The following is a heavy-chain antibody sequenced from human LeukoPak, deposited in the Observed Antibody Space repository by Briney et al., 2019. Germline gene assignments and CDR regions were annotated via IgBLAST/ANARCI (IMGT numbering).Heavy chain of an antibody. Sequence: SVKVSCKASGGTFSSYAISWVRQAPGQGLEWMGGIIPIFGTANYAQKFQGRVTITADKSTSTAYMELSSLRSEDTAVYYCARAHGYGGNSEWLIYFDYWGQGTLVTVSS. CDR3: ARAHGYGGNSEWLIYFDY. J-gene: IGHJ4*02. D-gene: IGHD4-23*01. V-gene: IGHV1-69*06. CDR2: IIPIFGTA. CDR1: GGTFSSYA.